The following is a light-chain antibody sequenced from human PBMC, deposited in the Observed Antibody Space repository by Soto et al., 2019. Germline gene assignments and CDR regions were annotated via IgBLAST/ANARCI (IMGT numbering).Light chain of an antibody. Sequence: QSVLTQPPSASGTPGQRVTISCSGSRSNIGSNSINWYQQLPGTAPKVLIYSNYQRPSGVPDRFSGSKSGTSASLAISGLQSDDEAEYHCAAWDDSLNGWVFGGGTKLTVL. CDR2: SNY. CDR3: AAWDDSLNGWV. CDR1: RSNIGSNS. V-gene: IGLV1-44*01. J-gene: IGLJ3*02.